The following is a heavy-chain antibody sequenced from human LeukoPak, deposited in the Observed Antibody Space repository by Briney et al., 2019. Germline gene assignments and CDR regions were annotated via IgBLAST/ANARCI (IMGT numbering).Heavy chain of an antibody. CDR1: GVSFSDFV. J-gene: IGHJ6*02. CDR3: ARSSGGGYCTSTSCPMDV. Sequence: KASDSLSLTCAVFGVSFSDFVWSWIREPPGKGLEWMGEIKHSGSTNYNPSLQSRVTISLDTSKNQFSLKLNSVTAADTAVYYCARSSGGGYCTSTSCPMDVWGQGTTVTVSS. CDR2: IKHSGST. V-gene: IGHV4-34*01. D-gene: IGHD2-2*01.